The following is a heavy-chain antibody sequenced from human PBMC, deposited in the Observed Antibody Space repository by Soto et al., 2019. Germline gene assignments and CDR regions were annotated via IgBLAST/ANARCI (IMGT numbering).Heavy chain of an antibody. V-gene: IGHV4-59*08. Sequence: QVQLQESGPGLVKPSETLSLTCTVSGGSISSYYWSWIRQPPGKGLEWIGYIYYSGSTNYNPSLKSRVTISVDTSKNQFSLKLSSVTAADSAVYYCARQHDFWSGYSYWGQGTLVTVSS. CDR3: ARQHDFWSGYSY. D-gene: IGHD3-3*01. CDR1: GGSISSYY. CDR2: IYYSGST. J-gene: IGHJ4*02.